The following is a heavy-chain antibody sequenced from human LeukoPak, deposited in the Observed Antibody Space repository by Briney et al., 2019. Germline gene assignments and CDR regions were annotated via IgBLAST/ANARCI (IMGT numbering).Heavy chain of an antibody. J-gene: IGHJ6*03. CDR2: INHSGST. CDR1: GGSFSGYY. Sequence: PSETLSLTCAVYGGSFSGYYWSWIRQPPGKGLEWIGEINHSGSTNYNPSLKSRVTISVDTSKNQFSLKLSSVTAADTAVYYCARRTRYYYYMDVWGKGTTVTVSS. V-gene: IGHV4-34*01. CDR3: ARRTRYYYYMDV.